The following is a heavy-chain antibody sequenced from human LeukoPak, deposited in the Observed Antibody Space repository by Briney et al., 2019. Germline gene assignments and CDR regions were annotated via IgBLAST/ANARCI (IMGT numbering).Heavy chain of an antibody. D-gene: IGHD2-2*01. Sequence: GGSLRLSCAASGHYWMHWVRQAPGKGLEWVSYISSSGSTIYYADSVKGRFTISRDNAKNSLYLQMNSLRAEDTAVYYCARGGKTRYCSSTSCYADYWGQGTLVTVSS. CDR3: ARGGKTRYCSSTSCYADY. CDR1: GHYW. V-gene: IGHV3-11*01. CDR2: ISSSGSTI. J-gene: IGHJ4*02.